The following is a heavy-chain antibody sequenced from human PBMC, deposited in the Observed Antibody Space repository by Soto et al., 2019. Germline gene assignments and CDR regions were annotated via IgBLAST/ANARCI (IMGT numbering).Heavy chain of an antibody. CDR3: AREFNSDFWSGWRYYYMDV. D-gene: IGHD3-3*01. CDR2: IYSGGST. J-gene: IGHJ6*03. V-gene: IGHV3-66*01. Sequence: HGGSLRLSCAASGFTVSSNDMSWVRQAPGKGLEWVSVIYSGGSTYYADSVKGRFTISRDNSKNTLYLQMNSLRAEDTAVYYCAREFNSDFWSGWRYYYMDVWGKGTTVTVSS. CDR1: GFTVSSND.